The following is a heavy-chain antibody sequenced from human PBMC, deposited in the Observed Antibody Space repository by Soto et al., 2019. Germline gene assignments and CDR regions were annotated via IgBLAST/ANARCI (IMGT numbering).Heavy chain of an antibody. CDR3: TRDQGGSYDSWFDP. Sequence: PGGSLRLSCSFTFNSYSLNWVRQAPGKGLEWVSSISSGSAYIKYADSVKGRFTISRDNANNFLYLQISSLRVDDTALYYCTRDQGGSYDSWFDPWGQGTLVTVSS. V-gene: IGHV3-21*06. CDR1: FTFNSYS. J-gene: IGHJ5*02. D-gene: IGHD1-26*01. CDR2: ISSGSAYI.